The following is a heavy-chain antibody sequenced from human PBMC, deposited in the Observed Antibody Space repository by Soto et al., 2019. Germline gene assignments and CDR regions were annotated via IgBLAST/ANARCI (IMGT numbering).Heavy chain of an antibody. CDR3: ANGPHPNIGWPYHFDS. D-gene: IGHD6-19*01. CDR2: ISPRGDNI. J-gene: IGHJ4*02. V-gene: IGHV3-48*02. Sequence: GGSLRLSCVGSGFSLANFTMNWDRQTPGKGLEWISYISPRGDNIYYTESVKGRFTISRDNARNSLYLQMNSLRDEDAALYYCANGPHPNIGWPYHFDSWGQGVPVTVSS. CDR1: GFSLANFT.